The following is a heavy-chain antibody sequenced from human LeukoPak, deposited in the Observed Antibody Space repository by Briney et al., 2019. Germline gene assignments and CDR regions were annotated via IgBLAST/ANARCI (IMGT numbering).Heavy chain of an antibody. CDR1: GFTYSSYA. Sequence: GGSLRLSCTASGFTYSSYAMSWVRQAPGKGPEWVSGKSGTGVSTYYADSVKGRFTISRDNSKNTLYLQMNSLRAEDTAIYYCAKSSGPYYYYGLDVWGQGTTVTVSS. D-gene: IGHD3-10*01. J-gene: IGHJ6*02. CDR3: AKSSGPYYYYGLDV. V-gene: IGHV3-23*01. CDR2: KSGTGVST.